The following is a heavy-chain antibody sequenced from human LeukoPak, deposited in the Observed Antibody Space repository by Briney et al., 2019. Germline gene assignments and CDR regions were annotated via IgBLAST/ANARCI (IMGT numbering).Heavy chain of an antibody. CDR3: AKVKTGVYAMLRYFDY. Sequence: PGGSLGLSCAASGFTFSSYAMSWVRQAPGKGLEWVSAISGSGGSTYYADSVKGRFTISRDNSKNTLYLQMNSLRAEDTAVYYCAKVKTGVYAMLRYFDYWGQGTLVTVSS. V-gene: IGHV3-23*01. D-gene: IGHD2-8*01. CDR1: GFTFSSYA. CDR2: ISGSGGST. J-gene: IGHJ4*02.